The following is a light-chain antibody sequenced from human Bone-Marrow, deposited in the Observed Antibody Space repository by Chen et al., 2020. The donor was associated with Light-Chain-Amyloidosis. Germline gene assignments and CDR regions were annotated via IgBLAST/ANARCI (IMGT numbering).Light chain of an antibody. Sequence: SYELTQPPSVSVSPGQTARFTCSGDDLPTKYAYWYQQKPGQAPVLVIHRDTERPSGISERFSGSSSGTTATLTISGVQAEDEADYHCQSADSSGTYEVMFGGGTKLTVL. J-gene: IGLJ3*02. CDR1: DLPTKY. CDR3: QSADSSGTYEVM. V-gene: IGLV3-25*03. CDR2: RDT.